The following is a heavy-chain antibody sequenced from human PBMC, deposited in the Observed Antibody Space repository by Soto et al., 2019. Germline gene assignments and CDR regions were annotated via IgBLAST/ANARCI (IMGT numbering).Heavy chain of an antibody. V-gene: IGHV4-30-4*01. CDR3: ARDKIWFGELPYYDGMDV. Sequence: QVQLQESGPGLVKPSQILSLTCTVSGGSISSANYYWGWIRQPPGKGLEWIGYICYSGTTYYNPSLKSRLTISVDTSKNQFSLKLRSVTAADTAVYFCARDKIWFGELPYYDGMDVWGQGTTVTVSS. D-gene: IGHD3-10*01. CDR2: ICYSGTT. CDR1: GGSISSANYY. J-gene: IGHJ6*02.